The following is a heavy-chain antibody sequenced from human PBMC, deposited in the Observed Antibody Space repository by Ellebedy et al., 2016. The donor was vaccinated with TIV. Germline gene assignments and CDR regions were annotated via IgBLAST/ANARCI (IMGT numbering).Heavy chain of an antibody. Sequence: PGGSLRLSCAASGLTFSNFGMSWVRQAPGKGLEWVSSVSAGGASTYYADSVKGRFTISRDNSRNPLSLQMNGLRAEDTAVYHCANIRSNYWGHGTLVTVSS. J-gene: IGHJ4*01. CDR3: ANIRSNY. CDR2: VSAGGAST. CDR1: GLTFSNFG. D-gene: IGHD1-14*01. V-gene: IGHV3-23*01.